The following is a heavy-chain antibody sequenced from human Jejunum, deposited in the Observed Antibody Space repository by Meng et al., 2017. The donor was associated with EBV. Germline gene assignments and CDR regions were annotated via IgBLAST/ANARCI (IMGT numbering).Heavy chain of an antibody. V-gene: IGHV3-21*01. CDR1: GFTLSDYS. J-gene: IGHJ4*02. Sequence: EDRRVESGGGLVKPGGSLGLSCAASGFTLSDYSMTWVRQAPGKGLEWVSSISSTSDHIYYVDSVKGRFTISRDNAKNSLYLQMNSLRAEDTAVYYCAKCSTTCQKGSLDYWGQGTLVTVSS. CDR2: ISSTSDHI. D-gene: IGHD2-2*01. CDR3: AKCSTTCQKGSLDY.